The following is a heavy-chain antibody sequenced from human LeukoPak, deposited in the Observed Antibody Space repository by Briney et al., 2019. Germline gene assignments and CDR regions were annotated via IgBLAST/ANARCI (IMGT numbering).Heavy chain of an antibody. D-gene: IGHD5-24*01. CDR2: ISYDGSNK. CDR3: AKSGYNRFDY. J-gene: IGHJ4*02. V-gene: IGHV3-30*18. Sequence: GGSLRLSCAASGFTFSNYGMHWVRQAPGKGLEWVGVISYDGSNKYYADSVKGRFTISRDNSKNTLYLQMNSLRAEDTAVYYCAKSGYNRFDYWGQGTLVTVSS. CDR1: GFTFSNYG.